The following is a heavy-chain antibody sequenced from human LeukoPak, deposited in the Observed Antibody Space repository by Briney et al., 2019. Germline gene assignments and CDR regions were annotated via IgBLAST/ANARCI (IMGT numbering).Heavy chain of an antibody. CDR2: IYYSGST. CDR1: GFTFSSYG. J-gene: IGHJ4*02. D-gene: IGHD2-15*01. Sequence: GTLRLSCAASGFTFSSYGMSWVRQPPGKGLEWIGSIYYSGSTYYNPSLKSRVTISVDTSKNQFSLKLSSVTAADTAVYYCARGTPRREYYFDYWGQGTLVTVSS. CDR3: ARGTPRREYYFDY. V-gene: IGHV4-39*07.